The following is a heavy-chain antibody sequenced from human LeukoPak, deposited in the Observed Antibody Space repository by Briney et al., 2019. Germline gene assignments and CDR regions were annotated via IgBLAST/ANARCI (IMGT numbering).Heavy chain of an antibody. CDR2: ISGSGGST. CDR3: AKGYDGGNYLLFDY. D-gene: IGHD4-23*01. CDR1: GFTFSSYA. V-gene: IGHV3-23*01. J-gene: IGHJ4*02. Sequence: GGSLRLSCAASGFTFSSYAMSWVRQAPGKGPEWVSAISGSGGSTYYADSVKGRFTISRDNSKNTLYLQMNSLRAEDTAVYYCAKGYDGGNYLLFDYWGQGTLVTVSS.